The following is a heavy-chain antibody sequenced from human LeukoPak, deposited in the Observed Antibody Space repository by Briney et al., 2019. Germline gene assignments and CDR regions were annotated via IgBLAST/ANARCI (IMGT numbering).Heavy chain of an antibody. CDR1: GGSISSYY. V-gene: IGHV4-59*01. CDR2: IYYSGST. D-gene: IGHD5-18*01. J-gene: IGHJ6*03. Sequence: SETLSLTCTVSGGSISSYYWSWTRQPPGKGLEWIGYIYYSGSTNYNPSLKSRVTISVDTSKNQFSLKLSSVTAADTAVYYCARTTEGGYTYDYFYYYYMDVWGKGTTVTISS. CDR3: ARTTEGGYTYDYFYYYYMDV.